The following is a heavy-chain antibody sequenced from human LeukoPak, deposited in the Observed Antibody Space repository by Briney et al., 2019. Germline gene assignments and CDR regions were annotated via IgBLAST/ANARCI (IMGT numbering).Heavy chain of an antibody. Sequence: PGGSLRLSCAASGFIFSSYWMSWVRQAPGKGLEWVANIKEDGSEKYYVDSVKGRFTISRDNAKNSLYLQTNSLRAEDTAVYYCVRRALRYCSSTSCPAQYYGVDVWGKGTTVTASS. CDR3: VRRALRYCSSTSCPAQYYGVDV. D-gene: IGHD2-2*01. CDR2: IKEDGSEK. V-gene: IGHV3-7*03. J-gene: IGHJ6*04. CDR1: GFIFSSYW.